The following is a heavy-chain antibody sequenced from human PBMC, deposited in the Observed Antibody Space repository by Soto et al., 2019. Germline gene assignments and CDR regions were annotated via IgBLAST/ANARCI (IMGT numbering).Heavy chain of an antibody. D-gene: IGHD3-22*01. Sequence: GALRLSCVASGFSFSGYNMNWVRQAPGKGLEWVSSISGDSNYKYYADSVQGRFTISRDNAKNSVYLQMNSLRAEDTAVYYCARVVYFDSSGYGLWGPGTMVIVSS. V-gene: IGHV3-21*01. J-gene: IGHJ3*01. CDR3: ARVVYFDSSGYGL. CDR2: ISGDSNYK. CDR1: GFSFSGYN.